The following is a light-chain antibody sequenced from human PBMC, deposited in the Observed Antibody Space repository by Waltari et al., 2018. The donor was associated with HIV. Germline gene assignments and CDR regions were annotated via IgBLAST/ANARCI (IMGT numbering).Light chain of an antibody. CDR1: SSDVGGYNY. CDR2: QVN. J-gene: IGLJ2*01. Sequence: QSALTQPPYASGSPGQSVTISCTGTSSDVGGYNYVSWYQQHPGKAPKLMIYQVNKRPAGVPARFSGTMSGNRASLTVSGLQAEDEADYYCSSFAGSNNLMVFGGGTKLTVL. V-gene: IGLV2-8*01. CDR3: SSFAGSNNLMV.